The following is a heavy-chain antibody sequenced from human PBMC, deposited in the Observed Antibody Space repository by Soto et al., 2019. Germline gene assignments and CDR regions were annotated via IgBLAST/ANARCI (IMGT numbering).Heavy chain of an antibody. CDR2: IWYDGGDK. J-gene: IGHJ4*02. Sequence: QVQLVESGGGVVQPGRSLRLSCAASGFTFSSYGMHWVRQAPGKGLEWVAVIWYDGGDKYYADSVKGRFTISRDNSKNTLSLQMNSLRAEDTAVYYCARGRGHSYGLDDNWGQGTPVTVSS. D-gene: IGHD5-18*01. V-gene: IGHV3-33*01. CDR1: GFTFSSYG. CDR3: ARGRGHSYGLDDN.